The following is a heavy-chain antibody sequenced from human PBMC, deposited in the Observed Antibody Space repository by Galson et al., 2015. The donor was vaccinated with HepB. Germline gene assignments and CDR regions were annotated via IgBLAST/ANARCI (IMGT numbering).Heavy chain of an antibody. CDR1: GFTFDDYA. V-gene: IGHV3-9*01. J-gene: IGHJ3*02. Sequence: SLRLSCAASGFTFDDYAMHWVRQAPGKGLEWVSSISWNSGNRGYADSVKGRFTISRDNTKNSLYLQMNSLRAEDTALYYCAKDTSPQPPFDAFDIWGQGTMVTVSS. CDR2: ISWNSGNR. CDR3: AKDTSPQPPFDAFDI.